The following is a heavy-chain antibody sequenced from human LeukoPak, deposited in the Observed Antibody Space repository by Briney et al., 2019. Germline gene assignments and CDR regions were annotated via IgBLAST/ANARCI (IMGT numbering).Heavy chain of an antibody. CDR1: GGTFSSYA. D-gene: IGHD3-22*01. Sequence: SVKVSCKASGGTFSSYAISWVRQAPGQGLEWMGRIIPILGIANYAQKFQGRVTITADKSTSTAYMELSSLRSEDTAVYYCAREGVRVYYDSSGYYPFDYWGQGTLVTVSS. J-gene: IGHJ4*02. CDR3: AREGVRVYYDSSGYYPFDY. CDR2: IIPILGIA. V-gene: IGHV1-69*04.